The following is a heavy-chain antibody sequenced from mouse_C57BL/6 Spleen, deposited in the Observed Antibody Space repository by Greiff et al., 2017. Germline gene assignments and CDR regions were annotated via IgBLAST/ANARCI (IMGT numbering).Heavy chain of an antibody. CDR1: GYTFTDYY. Sequence: EVQLRQSGPELVKPGASVKISCKASGYTFTDYYMNWVKQSPGKSLEWIGDINPNNGGTSYNQKFKGKATVTVDKSSSTAYMELRSLTSADSAVDYCARNEDYPYYFDYWGQGTTLTVSS. CDR2: INPNNGGT. V-gene: IGHV1-26*01. CDR3: ARNEDYPYYFDY. D-gene: IGHD2-4*01. J-gene: IGHJ2*01.